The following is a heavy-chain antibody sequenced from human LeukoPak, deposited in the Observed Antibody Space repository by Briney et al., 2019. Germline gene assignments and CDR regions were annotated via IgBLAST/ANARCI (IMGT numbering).Heavy chain of an antibody. CDR1: SGFINGYY. J-gene: IGHJ4*02. CDR3: ATGRYYDNIWGSYRPSFDF. D-gene: IGHD3-16*02. V-gene: IGHV4-59*08. Sequence: SETLSLTCTVSSGFINGYYWSWIRQPPGKGLKWIGYIDYSGSTNYNPSLKSRVTISIRTSNNQLPLRLSSVTAADTALYYCATGRYYDNIWGSYRPSFDFWGQGTLATVSS. CDR2: IDYSGST.